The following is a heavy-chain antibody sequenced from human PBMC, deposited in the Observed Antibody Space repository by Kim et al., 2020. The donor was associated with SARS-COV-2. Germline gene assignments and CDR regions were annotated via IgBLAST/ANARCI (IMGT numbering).Heavy chain of an antibody. Sequence: SVKVSCKASGGTFSSYAISWVRQAPGQGLEWMGGIIPIFGTANYAQKFQGRVTITADESTSTAYMELSSLRSEDTAVYYCARDLRGLSGAVAGGMDVWGQGTTVTVSS. D-gene: IGHD6-19*01. V-gene: IGHV1-69*13. CDR3: ARDLRGLSGAVAGGMDV. CDR2: IIPIFGTA. J-gene: IGHJ6*02. CDR1: GGTFSSYA.